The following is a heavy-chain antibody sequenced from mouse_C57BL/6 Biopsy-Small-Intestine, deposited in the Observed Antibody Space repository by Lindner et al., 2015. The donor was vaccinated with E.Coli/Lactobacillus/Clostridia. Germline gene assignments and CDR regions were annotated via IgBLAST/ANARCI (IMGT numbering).Heavy chain of an antibody. J-gene: IGHJ1*01. CDR2: IVGGNNIM. CDR1: GFTFSDYG. CDR3: AREDYGSTYGWYFDV. D-gene: IGHD1-1*01. V-gene: IGHV5-17*01. Sequence: VQLQESGGGLVKPGGSLKLSCVASGFTFSDYGMHWVRQAPEKGLEWVAYIVGGNNIMYYADTMKGRFTISRDNAKNTLFLQMTSLRSEDTAMYYCAREDYGSTYGWYFDVWGSGTTVTVSS.